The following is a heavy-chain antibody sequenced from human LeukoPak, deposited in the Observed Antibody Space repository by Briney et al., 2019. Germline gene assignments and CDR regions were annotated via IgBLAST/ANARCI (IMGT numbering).Heavy chain of an antibody. CDR1: GFTVSDCY. J-gene: IGHJ2*01. Sequence: GGSLRLSCAASGFTVSDCYMNWVRQAPGKGLEWVSGISDSGGSTYFADSVKGRFTISRDNSKNTVYLQMNSLRAEDTAVYYCAKVSITMWYFDLWGRGTLVTVSS. CDR3: AKVSITMWYFDL. CDR2: ISDSGGST. D-gene: IGHD1-1*01. V-gene: IGHV3-23*01.